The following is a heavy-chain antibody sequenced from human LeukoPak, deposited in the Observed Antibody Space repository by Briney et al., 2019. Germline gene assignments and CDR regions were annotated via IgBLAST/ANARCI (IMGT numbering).Heavy chain of an antibody. J-gene: IGHJ4*02. Sequence: GGSLRLSCAASGFTFSSYAMSWVRQAPGKGLEWVSAISGSGGSTHYADSVKGRFTISRDNSKNTLYLQMNSLRAEDTAVYYCAKSALYYYDSSGYYLNYWGQGTLVTVSS. D-gene: IGHD3-22*01. CDR2: ISGSGGST. CDR1: GFTFSSYA. V-gene: IGHV3-23*01. CDR3: AKSALYYYDSSGYYLNY.